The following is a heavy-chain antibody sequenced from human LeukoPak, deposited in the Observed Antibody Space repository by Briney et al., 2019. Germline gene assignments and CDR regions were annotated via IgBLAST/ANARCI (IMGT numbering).Heavy chain of an antibody. J-gene: IGHJ4*02. CDR2: INHSGST. V-gene: IGHV4-34*01. CDR3: ARGRPYYDFWSGYYGFDY. CDR1: GGSFSGYY. D-gene: IGHD3-3*01. Sequence: SETLSLTCAAYGGSFSGYYWSWIRQPPGKGLEWIGEINHSGSTNYNPSLKSRVTISVDTSKNQFSLKLSSVTAADTAVYYCARGRPYYDFWSGYYGFDYWGQGTLVTVSS.